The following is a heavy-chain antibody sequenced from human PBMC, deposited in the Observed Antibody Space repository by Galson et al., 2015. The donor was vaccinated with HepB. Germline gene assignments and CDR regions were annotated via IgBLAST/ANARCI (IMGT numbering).Heavy chain of an antibody. D-gene: IGHD3-22*01. CDR1: GYTFTSYA. CDR2: INAGNGNT. Sequence: SVKVSCKASGYTFTSYAMHWVRQAPGQRLEWMGWINAGNGNTKYSQKFQGRVTMTRDTSTSTVYMELSSLRSEDTAVYYCARGGIVVVGSPEAWGQGTLVTVSS. J-gene: IGHJ5*02. CDR3: ARGGIVVVGSPEA. V-gene: IGHV1-3*01.